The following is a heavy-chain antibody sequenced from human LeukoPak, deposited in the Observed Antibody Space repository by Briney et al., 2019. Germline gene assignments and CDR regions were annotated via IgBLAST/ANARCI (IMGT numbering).Heavy chain of an antibody. Sequence: GGSLRLSCAASGFTFSNAWMSGVRQAPGKGLEWVGRIKSKTDGGTTDYAAPVKGRFTISRDDSKNTLYLQMNSLKTEDTAVYYCTSTEDSSGYLTQYYYYYGMDVWGQGTTVTVSS. J-gene: IGHJ6*02. V-gene: IGHV3-15*01. CDR2: IKSKTDGGTT. CDR3: TSTEDSSGYLTQYYYYYGMDV. D-gene: IGHD3-22*01. CDR1: GFTFSNAW.